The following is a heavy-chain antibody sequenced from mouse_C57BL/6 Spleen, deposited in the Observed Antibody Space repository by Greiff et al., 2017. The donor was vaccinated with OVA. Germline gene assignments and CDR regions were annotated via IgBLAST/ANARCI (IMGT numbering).Heavy chain of an antibody. J-gene: IGHJ1*03. V-gene: IGHV1-80*01. D-gene: IGHD1-1*01. CDR3: AREDYYGSSSATEYFDV. Sequence: VQLQQSGAELVKPGASVKISCKASGYAFSSYWMNWVKQRPGKGLEWIGQIYPGDGDTNYNGKFKGKATLTADKSSSTAYMQLSSLTSEDSAVYFCAREDYYGSSSATEYFDVWGTGTTVTVSS. CDR2: IYPGDGDT. CDR1: GYAFSSYW.